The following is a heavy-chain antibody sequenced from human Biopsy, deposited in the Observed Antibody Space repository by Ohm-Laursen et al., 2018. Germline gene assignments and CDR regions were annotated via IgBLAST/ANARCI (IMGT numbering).Heavy chain of an antibody. CDR2: MYYSGST. Sequence: SHTLSLTCTVSGCSPNFFYWIWIPQPPGKGLEWIGYMYYSGSTKYSPSLKNRFTVSFDTSRNQFYLKLTSMTPADTAVYYCVRGRSPATYWGQGALVIVSS. V-gene: IGHV4-59*07. D-gene: IGHD3-16*01. CDR3: VRGRSPATY. CDR1: GCSPNFFY. J-gene: IGHJ4*02.